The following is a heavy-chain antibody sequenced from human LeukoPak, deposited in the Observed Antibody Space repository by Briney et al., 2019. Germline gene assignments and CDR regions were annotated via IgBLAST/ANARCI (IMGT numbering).Heavy chain of an antibody. CDR2: INGSGGST. J-gene: IGHJ4*02. CDR1: GFTFSSYA. CDR3: AKDRDGYSGSFDY. V-gene: IGHV3-23*01. D-gene: IGHD5-24*01. Sequence: GGSLRLSCAASGFTFSSYAMSWVRQAPGKGLEWVSDINGSGGSTYYADSVKGRFTISRDNSKNTLYLQMNSLRGEDTAVYYCAKDRDGYSGSFDYWGQGTLVTVSS.